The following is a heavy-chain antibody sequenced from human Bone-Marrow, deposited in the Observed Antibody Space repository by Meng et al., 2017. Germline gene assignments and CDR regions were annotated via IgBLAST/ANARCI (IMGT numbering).Heavy chain of an antibody. V-gene: IGHV3-23*01. CDR3: AKSYNTFPWRGFFDD. J-gene: IGHJ4*02. Sequence: GGSLRLSCAASGFTVSSNYMSWVRQSPGKGLEWVSFISDTAAEKYYADSVKGRFTISRDNSKNTVYLQISSLRVEDTALYYCAKSYNTFPWRGFFDDWGQGSLVTVSS. D-gene: IGHD1-14*01. CDR2: ISDTAAEK. CDR1: GFTVSSNY.